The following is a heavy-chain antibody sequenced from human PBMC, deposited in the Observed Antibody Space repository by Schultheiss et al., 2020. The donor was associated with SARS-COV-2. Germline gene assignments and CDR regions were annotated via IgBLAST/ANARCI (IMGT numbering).Heavy chain of an antibody. CDR3: AKGTVTFGGVIGSMEV. J-gene: IGHJ6*02. V-gene: IGHV3-23*01. D-gene: IGHD3-16*02. Sequence: AGSLRLSCAASGFTFSSYAMSWVRQAPGKGLEWVSAMSGSGGSTYYADSVKGRFTISRDNSKNTLYLQLNSLRAEDTAVYYCAKGTVTFGGVIGSMEVWGQGTTVTVS. CDR2: MSGSGGST. CDR1: GFTFSSYA.